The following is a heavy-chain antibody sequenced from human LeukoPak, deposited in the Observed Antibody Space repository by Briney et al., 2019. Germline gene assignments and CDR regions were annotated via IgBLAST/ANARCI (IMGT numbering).Heavy chain of an antibody. CDR3: ATTVVVVVDATPDPWFDP. V-gene: IGHV4-4*07. CDR2: IYTSGST. Sequence: PSETLSLTCTVSGGSISSYYWSWIRQPAGKGLEWIGRIYTSGSTNYNPSLKSRVTMSVDTSKNQFSLKLSSVTAADTAVYYCATTVVVVVDATPDPWFDPWGQGTLVTVSS. D-gene: IGHD2-15*01. CDR1: GGSISSYY. J-gene: IGHJ5*02.